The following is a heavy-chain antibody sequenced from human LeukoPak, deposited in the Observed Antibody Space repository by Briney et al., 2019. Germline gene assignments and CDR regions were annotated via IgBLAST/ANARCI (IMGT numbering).Heavy chain of an antibody. CDR1: GFTVSSNY. V-gene: IGHV3-66*01. CDR2: IYSGGST. CDR3: ARGSGYSYGSYYFDY. D-gene: IGHD5-18*01. J-gene: IGHJ4*02. Sequence: PGRSLRLSCAASGFTVSSNYMSWVRQAPGKGLEWVSVIYSGGSTYYADSVKGRFTISRDNSKNTLYLQMNSLRAEDTAVYYCARGSGYSYGSYYFDYWGQGTLVTVSS.